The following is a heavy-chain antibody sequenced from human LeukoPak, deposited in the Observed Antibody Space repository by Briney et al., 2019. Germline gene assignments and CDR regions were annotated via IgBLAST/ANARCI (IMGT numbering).Heavy chain of an antibody. J-gene: IGHJ6*03. V-gene: IGHV4-34*01. Sequence: SETLSLTCAVYGGSFSGYYWSWLRQPQGQGLEWIGEINHSGSTNYNPSLKSRATISVDTSNNQFALKLSSVTAADTAVYYCASTSRGYVWSGYPHYYYYMDVWGKGTTVTVSS. D-gene: IGHD3-3*01. CDR3: ASTSRGYVWSGYPHYYYYMDV. CDR1: GGSFSGYY. CDR2: INHSGST.